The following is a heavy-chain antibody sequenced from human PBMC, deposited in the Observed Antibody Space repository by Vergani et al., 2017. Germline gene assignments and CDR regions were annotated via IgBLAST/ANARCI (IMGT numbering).Heavy chain of an antibody. V-gene: IGHV3-48*01. D-gene: IGHD3-22*01. CDR1: GFTFSSYS. Sequence: EVQLVESGGGLVQPGGSLRLSCAASGFTFSSYSMNWVRQAPGKGLEWVSYISSSSSTIYYADSVKGRFTISRDNAKNSLYLQMNSLRAEDTAVYYCARDQGGTYDSSGYFSGGGCAFDIWGQGTMVTVSS. CDR2: ISSSSSTI. CDR3: ARDQGGTYDSSGYFSGGGCAFDI. J-gene: IGHJ3*02.